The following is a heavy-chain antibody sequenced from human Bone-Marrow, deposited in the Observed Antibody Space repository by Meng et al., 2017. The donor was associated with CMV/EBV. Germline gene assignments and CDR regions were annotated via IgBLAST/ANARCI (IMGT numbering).Heavy chain of an antibody. CDR2: ISGSGGST. J-gene: IGHJ6*02. V-gene: IGHV3-23*01. CDR3: AKEKYGGAGWAFYHGIDF. Sequence: GESLKISCVASGFTFSSHAMNWVRQAPGKGLEWVSSISGSGGSTYYADSVKGRFTISRDNSKNTLYPCMDSLRAEDAAGYYCAKEKYGGAGWAFYHGIDFWGQGNAVTVSS. CDR1: GFTFSSHA. D-gene: IGHD4-23*01.